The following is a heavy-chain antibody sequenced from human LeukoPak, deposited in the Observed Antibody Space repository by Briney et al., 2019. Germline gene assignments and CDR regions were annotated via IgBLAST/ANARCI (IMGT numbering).Heavy chain of an antibody. D-gene: IGHD5-12*01. J-gene: IGHJ4*02. Sequence: SETLSLTCAVYGGSFSGYYWSWIRQPPGKGLEWIGEINHSGSTNYNPSLKSRVTISVDTSKNQFSLKLSSVTAADTAVHYCARGQINVDIVATIRAYYFDYWGQGTLVTVSS. CDR1: GGSFSGYY. CDR2: INHSGST. V-gene: IGHV4-34*01. CDR3: ARGQINVDIVATIRAYYFDY.